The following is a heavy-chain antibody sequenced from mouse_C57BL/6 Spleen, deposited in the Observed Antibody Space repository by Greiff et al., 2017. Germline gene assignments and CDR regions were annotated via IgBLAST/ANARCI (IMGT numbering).Heavy chain of an antibody. CDR3: TRNDGYYEGFAY. CDR1: GFTFSDAW. V-gene: IGHV6-6*01. CDR2: IRNKANNHAT. J-gene: IGHJ3*01. Sequence: EVKLEESGGGLVQPGGSMKLSCAASGFTFSDAWMDWVRQSPEKGLEWVAEIRNKANNHATYYAESVKGRFTISRDDSKSSVYLQMNSLRAEDTGIYYCTRNDGYYEGFAYWGQGTLVTVSA. D-gene: IGHD2-3*01.